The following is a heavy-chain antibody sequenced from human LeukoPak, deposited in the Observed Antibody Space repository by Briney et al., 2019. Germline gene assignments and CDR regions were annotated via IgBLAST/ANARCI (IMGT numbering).Heavy chain of an antibody. J-gene: IGHJ4*02. CDR1: GYTFTSYY. CDR2: INPSGGST. CDR3: AREPGGSGFDY. V-gene: IGHV1-46*01. D-gene: IGHD1-1*01. Sequence: ASVKVSFKASGYTFTSYYMHWVRQAPRQGLEWMGIINPSGGSTSYAQKFQGRVTMTRDTSTSTVYMELSSLRSEDTAVYYCAREPGGSGFDYWGQGTLVTVSS.